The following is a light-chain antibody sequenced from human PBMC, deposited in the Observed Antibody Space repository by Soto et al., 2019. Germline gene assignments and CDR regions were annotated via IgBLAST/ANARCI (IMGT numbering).Light chain of an antibody. CDR3: QQFNNWPLT. V-gene: IGKV3-15*01. Sequence: EIVMTQSPATLSVSPGERATLSCRASQSLSSNLAWYQQKPGQAPRLLIYDASTRATGVPARFSGSGSGAEFTLTISSLQSEDFAVYYCQQFNNWPLTFGGGTK. J-gene: IGKJ4*01. CDR2: DAS. CDR1: QSLSSN.